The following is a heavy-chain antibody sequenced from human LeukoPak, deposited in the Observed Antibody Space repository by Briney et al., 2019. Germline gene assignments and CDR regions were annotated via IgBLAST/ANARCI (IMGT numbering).Heavy chain of an antibody. CDR1: GFTFSSYA. J-gene: IGHJ4*02. CDR2: ISGSGGTT. Sequence: GGSLRLSCAASGFTFSSYAMSWVRQAPGKGLEWVSGISGSGGTTYYTDTVKGRFTISRDNSKNTLYLQVNSLRAEDTAVYYCAREGIDGSGYDLDYWGQGTLVTVSS. V-gene: IGHV3-23*01. D-gene: IGHD5-12*01. CDR3: AREGIDGSGYDLDY.